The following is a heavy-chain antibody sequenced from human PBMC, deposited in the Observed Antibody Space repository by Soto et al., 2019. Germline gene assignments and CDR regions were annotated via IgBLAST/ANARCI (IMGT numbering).Heavy chain of an antibody. J-gene: IGHJ4*02. D-gene: IGHD3-3*02. CDR2: INHSGST. Sequence: PSETLSLTCAVYGGSFSGYYWSWIRQPPGKGLEWIGEINHSGSTNYNPSLKSRVTISVDTSKNQFSLKLSSVTAADTAVYYCARGEYERPHFSILYWGQGTLVTVSS. CDR1: GGSFSGYY. V-gene: IGHV4-34*01. CDR3: ARGEYERPHFSILY.